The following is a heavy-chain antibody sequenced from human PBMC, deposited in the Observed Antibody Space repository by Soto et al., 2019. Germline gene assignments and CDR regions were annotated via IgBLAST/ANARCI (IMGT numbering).Heavy chain of an antibody. CDR3: ASEYCGGDCYSAARYGMDV. CDR1: GYTFTSYY. V-gene: IGHV1-46*01. D-gene: IGHD2-21*02. J-gene: IGHJ6*02. Sequence: ASVKVSCKASGYTFTSYYMHWVRQAPGQGLEWMGIINPSGGSTSYAQKFQGRVTITRDTSASTAYMELSSLRSEGTAVYYCASEYCGGDCYSAARYGMDVWGQGTTVTVSS. CDR2: INPSGGST.